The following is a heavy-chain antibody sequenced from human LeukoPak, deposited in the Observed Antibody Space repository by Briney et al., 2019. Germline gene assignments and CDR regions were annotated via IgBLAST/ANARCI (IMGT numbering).Heavy chain of an antibody. Sequence: ASVKVSCKASGYTFTGYDINWVRQATGQGLEWMGWLNPNSGNTGYAQKFQGRVTITRDTSITTAYMELSSLRSEDTAVYYCARGGRGVVLAAPYFSWFDPWGQGTLVTVSS. CDR1: GYTFTGYD. D-gene: IGHD2-2*01. V-gene: IGHV1-8*03. CDR2: LNPNSGNT. J-gene: IGHJ5*02. CDR3: ARGGRGVVLAAPYFSWFDP.